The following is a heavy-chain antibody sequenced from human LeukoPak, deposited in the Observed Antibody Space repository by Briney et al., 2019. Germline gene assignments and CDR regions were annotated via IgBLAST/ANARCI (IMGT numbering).Heavy chain of an antibody. J-gene: IGHJ4*02. CDR1: GFTFDDYA. Sequence: GGSLRLSCAASGFTFDDYAMHWVRQAPGKGLEWVSGISWNSGSIGYADSVKGRFTISRDNSKNTLYLQMNSLRAGDTAVYYCARTHPTGYFDYWGQGTLVTVSS. D-gene: IGHD1-14*01. V-gene: IGHV3-9*01. CDR2: ISWNSGSI. CDR3: ARTHPTGYFDY.